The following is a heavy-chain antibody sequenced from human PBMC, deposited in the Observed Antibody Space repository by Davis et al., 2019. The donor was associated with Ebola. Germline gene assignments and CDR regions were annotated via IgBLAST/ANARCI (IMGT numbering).Heavy chain of an antibody. CDR2: IYYSGST. J-gene: IGHJ4*02. V-gene: IGHV4-59*08. CDR1: GGSISSYY. CDR3: ARLQCSGGSCYSFY. Sequence: SETLSLTCTVSGGSISSYYWSWIRQPPGKGLEWIGYIYYSGSTNYNPSLKSRVTISVDTSKNQFSLKLSSVTAADTAVYYCARLQCSGGSCYSFYWGQGTLVTVSS. D-gene: IGHD2-15*01.